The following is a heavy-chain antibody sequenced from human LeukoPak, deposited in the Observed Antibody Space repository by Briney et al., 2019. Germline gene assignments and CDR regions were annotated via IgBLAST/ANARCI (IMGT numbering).Heavy chain of an antibody. CDR1: GGSISSSNW. D-gene: IGHD1-7*01. V-gene: IGHV4-4*01. Sequence: SGTLSLTCAVSGGSISSSNWWSWVRQPPGKGLEWIGEIYHSGSTNYNPSLKSRVTISVDTSKNQFSLRLSSVTAADTAVYCCARGTGTTSYYYMDVWGKGTTVTVSS. CDR2: IYHSGST. J-gene: IGHJ6*03. CDR3: ARGTGTTSYYYMDV.